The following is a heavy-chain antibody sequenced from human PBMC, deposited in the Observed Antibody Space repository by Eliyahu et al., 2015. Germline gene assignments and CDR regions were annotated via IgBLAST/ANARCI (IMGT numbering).Heavy chain of an antibody. D-gene: IGHD3-3*01. CDR3: ARDLRGYDFWSGPYYHYYGMDV. J-gene: IGHJ6*02. CDR1: GFTFSSYW. Sequence: EVQLVESGGGLVQPGGSLRLSCAASGFTFSSYWXYWVRQAPGKGLVWVSRINSDGSSTSYADSVKGRFTISRDNAKNTLYLQMNSLRVEDTAEYYCARDLRGYDFWSGPYYHYYGMDVWGQGTTVTVSS. CDR2: INSDGSST. V-gene: IGHV3-74*01.